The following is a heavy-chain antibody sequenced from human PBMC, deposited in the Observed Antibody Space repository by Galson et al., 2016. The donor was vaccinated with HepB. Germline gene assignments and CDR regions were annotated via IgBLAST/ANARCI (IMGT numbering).Heavy chain of an antibody. CDR1: GFSFSNAW. D-gene: IGHD3-22*01. J-gene: IGHJ4*02. V-gene: IGHV3-15*01. CDR3: STEILPYSSDSSDTPLIDY. CDR2: IKSNIDGGTI. Sequence: SLRLSCAVSGFSFSNAWMSWVRQAPGKGLEWVGRIKSNIDGGTIDYATPVKGRFTISRDDSKNTLYLQMNSLKTADTAMYYCSTEILPYSSDSSDTPLIDYWGQGTLVTVSS.